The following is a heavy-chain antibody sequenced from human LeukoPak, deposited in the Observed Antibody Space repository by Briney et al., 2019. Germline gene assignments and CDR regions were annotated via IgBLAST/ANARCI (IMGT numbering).Heavy chain of an antibody. J-gene: IGHJ4*02. CDR3: AKGGGDTAMAMDY. D-gene: IGHD5-18*01. CDR2: ISRDGGRT. V-gene: IGHV3-43D*03. Sequence: GGSLRLSCAASHFTFDDYAMHWVRQAPGKGLEWVSLISRDGGRTYYADSVKGRFTISTGNSKNSLFLQMTRLSAEDTAFYYCAKGGGDTAMAMDYWGQGTLVTVSS. CDR1: HFTFDDYA.